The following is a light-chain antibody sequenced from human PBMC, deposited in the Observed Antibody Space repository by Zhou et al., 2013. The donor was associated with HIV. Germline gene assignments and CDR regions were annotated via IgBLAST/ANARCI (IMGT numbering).Light chain of an antibody. CDR3: QQYGSSPMYT. V-gene: IGKV3-15*01. CDR2: ETS. Sequence: EIVMTQSPATLSVSPGERATVSCRASQSVSSNLAWYQQKPGQAPRLLIYETSTRATGIPDRFSGSGSGTEFTLTISRLEPEDFAVYYCQQYGSSPMYTFGQGTKLEIK. CDR1: QSVSSN. J-gene: IGKJ2*01.